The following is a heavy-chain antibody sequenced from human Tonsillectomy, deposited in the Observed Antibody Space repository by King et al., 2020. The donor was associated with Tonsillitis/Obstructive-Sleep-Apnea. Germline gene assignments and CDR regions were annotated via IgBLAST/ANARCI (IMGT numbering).Heavy chain of an antibody. CDR3: ASSGLLEWLYPGSDYYMDV. J-gene: IGHJ6*03. CDR1: GFTVSSNY. V-gene: IGHV3-66*01. D-gene: IGHD3-3*01. CDR2: IYSGGST. Sequence: QLVQSGGGLVQPGGSLRLSCAASGFTVSSNYMSWVRQAPGKGLEWVSVIYSGGSTYYADSVKGRFTISRDNSKNTLYLQMNSLRAEDTAVYYCASSGLLEWLYPGSDYYMDVWGKGTTVTVSS.